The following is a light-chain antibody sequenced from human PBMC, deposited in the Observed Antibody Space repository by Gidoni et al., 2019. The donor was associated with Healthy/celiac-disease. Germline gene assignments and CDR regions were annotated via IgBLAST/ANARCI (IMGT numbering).Light chain of an antibody. Sequence: EIVLTQSPATLSLSPGERATLSCRACQSVSSYFAWYQQKPGQAPRLLICDASNRATGIPARFSGSGSGTDFTLTISSLEPEDFAVYYCQQRSNWPPLTFXGXTKVEIK. V-gene: IGKV3-11*01. J-gene: IGKJ4*01. CDR2: DAS. CDR1: QSVSSY. CDR3: QQRSNWPPLT.